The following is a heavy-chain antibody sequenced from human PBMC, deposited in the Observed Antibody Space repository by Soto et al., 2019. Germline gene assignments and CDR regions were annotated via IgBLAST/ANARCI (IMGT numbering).Heavy chain of an antibody. Sequence: QITLKESGPTLVKPTQTLTLTCTFSGFSLSTSGVSVAWISQPPGKALEWLALIYWDDDKRYSTSLKRRLTDIKDTSKNQVALTMTNMDPVDTDTYYCAHSGVVSAGYHFDYWGQGALVTVSS. J-gene: IGHJ4*02. CDR1: GFSLSTSGVS. V-gene: IGHV2-5*02. D-gene: IGHD2-15*01. CDR2: IYWDDDK. CDR3: AHSGVVSAGYHFDY.